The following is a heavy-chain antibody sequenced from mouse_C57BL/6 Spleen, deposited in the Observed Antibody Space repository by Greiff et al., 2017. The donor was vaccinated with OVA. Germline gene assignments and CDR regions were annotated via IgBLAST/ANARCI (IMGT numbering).Heavy chain of an antibody. V-gene: IGHV3-6*01. CDR3: ARDGSSPYYAMDY. J-gene: IGHJ4*01. CDR1: GYSITSGYS. Sequence: EVQLQESGPGLVKPSQSLSLTCSVTGYSITSGYSWNWIRQFPGNKLEWMGYISYDGSNNYNPSLKNRISITRDTSKNQFFLKLNSVTTEDTATYYCARDGSSPYYAMDYWGQGTSVTVSS. D-gene: IGHD1-1*01. CDR2: ISYDGSN.